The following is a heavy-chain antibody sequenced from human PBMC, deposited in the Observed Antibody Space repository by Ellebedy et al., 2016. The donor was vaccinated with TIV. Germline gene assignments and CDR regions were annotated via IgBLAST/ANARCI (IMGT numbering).Heavy chain of an antibody. CDR3: ASYSGDENN. D-gene: IGHD4-17*01. CDR2: IYSGGNT. V-gene: IGHV3-53*01. CDR1: GFTVSSNF. J-gene: IGHJ4*01. Sequence: PGGSLRLSCAATGFTVSSNFMSWVRQAPGKELEWVSVIYSGGNTHNADSVKGRFTISRDNSKNTLYLQMNSLRAEDTAVYYCASYSGDENNWGQGSLVTVSS.